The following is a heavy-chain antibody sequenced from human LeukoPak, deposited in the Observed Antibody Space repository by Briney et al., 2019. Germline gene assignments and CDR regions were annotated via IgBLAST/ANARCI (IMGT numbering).Heavy chain of an antibody. CDR1: GFIFSSYW. J-gene: IGHJ4*02. D-gene: IGHD6-13*01. V-gene: IGHV3-7*03. CDR2: IKQDGTET. Sequence: GGSLRLSCAASGFIFSSYWMSWVRQVPGKGREWVANIKQDGTETSYVDSVEGRFTISRDNAKNSLFLQMNSLRADDTALYYCARGVTSAWYLRYYFEYWGQGIMVTVSS. CDR3: ARGVTSAWYLRYYFEY.